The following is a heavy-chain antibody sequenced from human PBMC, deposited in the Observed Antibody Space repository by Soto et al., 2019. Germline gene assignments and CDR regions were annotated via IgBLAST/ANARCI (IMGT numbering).Heavy chain of an antibody. Sequence: QVQLEQSGAEVKKPGSSMKVSCKASGGTLSDHGVAWLRQAPGQGLEWMGGTIPVFNTAKYAQKFRGRVTVTADKFTNIAYMELSSLRSEDTAFYFCARGVYGSGNYYTGPSAFDIWGQGTMVIVSS. V-gene: IGHV1-69*06. CDR3: ARGVYGSGNYYTGPSAFDI. CDR2: TIPVFNTA. CDR1: GGTLSDHG. D-gene: IGHD3-10*01. J-gene: IGHJ3*02.